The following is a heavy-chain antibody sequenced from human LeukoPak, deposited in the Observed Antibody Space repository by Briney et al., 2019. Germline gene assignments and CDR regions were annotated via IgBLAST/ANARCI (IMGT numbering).Heavy chain of an antibody. D-gene: IGHD5-18*01. CDR1: GGSISSSSFY. CDR2: IYYGGST. CDR3: ASPDTAMVNGY. V-gene: IGHV4-39*01. J-gene: IGHJ4*02. Sequence: ASETLSLTCTVSGGSISSSSFYWGWIRQPPGKGLEWIGSIYYGGSTYYNPSLESRVIISLDTSKNQFSLKLRSVTAADTAVYYCASPDTAMVNGYWGQGTLVTVSS.